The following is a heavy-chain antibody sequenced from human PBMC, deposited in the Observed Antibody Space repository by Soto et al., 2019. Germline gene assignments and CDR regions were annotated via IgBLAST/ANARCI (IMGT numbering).Heavy chain of an antibody. CDR1: GFTFSSYA. Sequence: EVQLLESGGGLVQPGGSLRLSCAASGFTFSSYAMSWVRQAPGKGLEWVSAISGSGGSTYYADSVKGRFTISRDKSKNTLYLQMNSLRAEDTAVYYCAKGISSGWYAEYWGQGTLVTVSS. V-gene: IGHV3-23*01. CDR3: AKGISSGWYAEY. D-gene: IGHD6-19*01. J-gene: IGHJ4*02. CDR2: ISGSGGST.